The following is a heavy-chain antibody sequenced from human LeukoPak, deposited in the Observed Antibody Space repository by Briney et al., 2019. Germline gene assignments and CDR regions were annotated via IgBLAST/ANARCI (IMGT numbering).Heavy chain of an antibody. CDR2: ISGSGGST. D-gene: IGHD1-26*01. J-gene: IGHJ4*02. CDR3: AKEMLGELLPISWDY. CDR1: GFTFSSYA. V-gene: IGHV3-23*01. Sequence: GGSLRLSCAASGFTFSSYATSWVRQAPGKGLEWVSAISGSGGSTYYADSVKGRFTISRDNSKNTLYLQMNSLRAEDTAVYYCAKEMLGELLPISWDYWGQGTLVTVSS.